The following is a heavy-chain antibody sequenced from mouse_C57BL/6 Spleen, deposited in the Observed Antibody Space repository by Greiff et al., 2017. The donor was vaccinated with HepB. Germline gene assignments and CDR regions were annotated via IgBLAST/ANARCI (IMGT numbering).Heavy chain of an antibody. CDR2: IDPSDSYT. V-gene: IGHV1-69*01. D-gene: IGHD2-4*01. CDR3: AIHCDYEGFAY. Sequence: QVQLQQPGAELVMPGASVKLSCKASGYTFTSYWMHWVKQRPGQGLEWIGEIDPSDSYTNYNQKFKGKSTLTVYKSSNTAIRQLSNQTSEDSAGYNWAIHCDYEGFAYWGQGTLVTVSA. CDR1: GYTFTSYW. J-gene: IGHJ3*01.